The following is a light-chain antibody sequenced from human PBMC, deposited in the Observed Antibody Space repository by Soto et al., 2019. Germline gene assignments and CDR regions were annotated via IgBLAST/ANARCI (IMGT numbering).Light chain of an antibody. CDR3: QQYNNWPPLT. V-gene: IGKV3D-15*01. J-gene: IGKJ4*01. Sequence: EIVMTQSPATLSVSPGERATLSCRASQSVSSNLAWYQQKPGQAPRLLIYGASIRATGIPPRFSGSGSGTGFTLTISSLQSEDFAVYYCQQYNNWPPLTFGGGTKVEIK. CDR2: GAS. CDR1: QSVSSN.